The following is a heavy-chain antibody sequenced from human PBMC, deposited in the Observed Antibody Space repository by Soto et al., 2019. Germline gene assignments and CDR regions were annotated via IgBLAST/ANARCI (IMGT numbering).Heavy chain of an antibody. CDR2: IYYSGGT. CDR1: GDSINSNYC. V-gene: IGHV4-4*02. CDR3: ARDTGWGLGY. Sequence: QVQLQESGPGLVRPSGTLSLTCAVSGDSINSNYCWTWVRQPPGEGLEWIAEIYYSGGTSYNPSLEXXVXILXDKSKNKFSLNLTSVPAADTAMYYCARDTGWGLGYWGQGALVTVSS. J-gene: IGHJ4*02. D-gene: IGHD6-19*01.